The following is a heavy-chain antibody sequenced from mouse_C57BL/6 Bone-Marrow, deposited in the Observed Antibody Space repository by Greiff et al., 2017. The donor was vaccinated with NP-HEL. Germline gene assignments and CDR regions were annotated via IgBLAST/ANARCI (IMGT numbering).Heavy chain of an antibody. CDR1: GFSLTSYG. V-gene: IGHV2-6-1*01. J-gene: IGHJ4*01. D-gene: IGHD2-3*01. CDR3: ARHGYDDLKAMDY. Sequence: QVQLKQSGPGLVAPSQSLSITCTVSGFSLTSYGVHWVRQPPGKGLEWLVVIWSDGSTTYNSALKSRLSISKDNSNSQVFLKMNSLQTDDTAMYYCARHGYDDLKAMDYWGQGTSVTVSS. CDR2: IWSDGST.